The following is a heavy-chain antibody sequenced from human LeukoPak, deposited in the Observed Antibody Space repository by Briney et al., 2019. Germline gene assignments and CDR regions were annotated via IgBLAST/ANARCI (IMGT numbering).Heavy chain of an antibody. V-gene: IGHV1-58*01. CDR2: IVVGSANT. CDR3: AAATGATAGSYAFDF. Sequence: SVKVSCKASGFTFSGSAVQWVRQARGQRLEWIGWIVVGSANTNYAQKFQERVTITRDMSTSTAYMELSSLRSEDTAVYYCAAATGATAGSYAFDFWGQGTMVTVSS. D-gene: IGHD1-26*01. CDR1: GFTFSGSA. J-gene: IGHJ3*01.